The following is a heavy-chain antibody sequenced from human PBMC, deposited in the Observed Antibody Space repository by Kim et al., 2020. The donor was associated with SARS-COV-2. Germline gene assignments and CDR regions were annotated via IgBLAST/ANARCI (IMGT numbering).Heavy chain of an antibody. CDR3: ARNMWANGGGNDPVSGWFGP. CDR2: IYYSGST. V-gene: IGHV4-28*01. CDR1: GYSISSSNW. J-gene: IGHJ5*02. Sequence: SETLSLTCAVSGYSISSSNWWGWIRQPTGKGLEWIGYIYYSGSTYYNPSLKSRVTMSVDTSKNQFSLKLSSVTAVDTAVYYCARNMWANGGGNDPVSGWFGPWGQGTLVTVSS. D-gene: IGHD1-1*01.